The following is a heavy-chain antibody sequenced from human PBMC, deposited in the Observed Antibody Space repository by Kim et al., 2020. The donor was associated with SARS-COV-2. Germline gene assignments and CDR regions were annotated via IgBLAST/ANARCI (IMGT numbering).Heavy chain of an antibody. CDR3: AKDKLIFMITFGGESGGIDV. CDR2: ISYEGSKK. Sequence: GGSLRLSCAASGFNFNNFGMHWVRQAPGKGLELVALISYEGSKKYYADSLKGRFTISRDSSKNTLYLQMDSLRPEDTAVYFCAKDKLIFMITFGGESGGIDVWGQGTTVPVSS. J-gene: IGHJ6*02. D-gene: IGHD3-16*01. CDR1: GFNFNNFG. V-gene: IGHV3-30*18.